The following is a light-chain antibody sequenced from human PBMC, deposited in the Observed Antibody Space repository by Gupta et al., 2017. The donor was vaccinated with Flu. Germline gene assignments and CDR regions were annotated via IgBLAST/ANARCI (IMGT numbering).Light chain of an antibody. CDR1: NIGSKN. Sequence: ARITCGGNNIGSKNVHWYQQKPGQAPVLVIYRDSNRPSGIPERFSGSNSGNTATLTISRAQAGDEADYYCQVWDSSTYVFGTGTKVTVL. CDR3: QVWDSSTYV. J-gene: IGLJ1*01. CDR2: RDS. V-gene: IGLV3-9*01.